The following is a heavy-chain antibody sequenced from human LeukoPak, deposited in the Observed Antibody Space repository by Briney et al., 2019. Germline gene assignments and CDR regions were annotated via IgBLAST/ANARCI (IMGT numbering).Heavy chain of an antibody. D-gene: IGHD2/OR15-2a*01. CDR3: ARAFRARYFDL. J-gene: IGHJ2*01. CDR2: IYYSGST. V-gene: IGHV4-39*01. Sequence: PSETLSLTCTVSGGSITTSSYYWGWIRQPPGKGLEWIGIIYYSGSTYYNPSLKGRVTISVDTSKNQFSLKLSSVTAADTAVYYCARAFRARYFDLWGRGTLVTVSS. CDR1: GGSITTSSYY.